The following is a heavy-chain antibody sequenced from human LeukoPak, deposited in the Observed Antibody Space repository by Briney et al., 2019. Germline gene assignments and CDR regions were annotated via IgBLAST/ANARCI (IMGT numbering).Heavy chain of an antibody. J-gene: IGHJ5*02. V-gene: IGHV4-39*07. Sequence: PSETLSLTCTVSGGSISSSNYYWGWIRQPPGKGLEWIGSIYYSGSTYYNPSLKSRVTISVDTSKNQFSLKLSSVTAADTAVYYCARVRDPRVRFDPWGQGTLVTVSS. CDR1: GGSISSSNYY. CDR3: ARVRDPRVRFDP. CDR2: IYYSGST.